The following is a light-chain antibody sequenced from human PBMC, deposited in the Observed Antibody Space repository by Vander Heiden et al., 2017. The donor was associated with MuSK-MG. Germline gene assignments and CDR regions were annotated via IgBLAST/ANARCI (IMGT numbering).Light chain of an antibody. CDR1: SSNIGSNY. Sequence: QSVLTQPPSASGTPGQRVTISCSGSSSNIGSNYVYWYQQLPGTAPKIPIDRNNQLPEGGKDRLDGSKAGNSDSLASSGLRYEEEAEYECAEWDDRLSGEVFGTGNKVPVL. V-gene: IGLV1-47*01. J-gene: IGLJ1*01. CDR2: RNN. CDR3: AEWDDRLSGEV.